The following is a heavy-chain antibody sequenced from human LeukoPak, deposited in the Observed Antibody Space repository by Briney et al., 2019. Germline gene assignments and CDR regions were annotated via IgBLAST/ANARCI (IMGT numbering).Heavy chain of an antibody. CDR2: IIPIFGTA. V-gene: IGHV1-69*05. J-gene: IGHJ6*03. D-gene: IGHD2-2*01. CDR1: GGTFSSYA. CDR3: ARVGVPAANYYSYMDV. Sequence: ASVKVSCKASGGTFSSYAISWVRQAPGQGLEWMGGIIPIFGTANYAQKFQGRVTITTDESTSTAYMELSSLRSEDTAVYYCARVGVPAANYYSYMDVWGKGTTVTVSS.